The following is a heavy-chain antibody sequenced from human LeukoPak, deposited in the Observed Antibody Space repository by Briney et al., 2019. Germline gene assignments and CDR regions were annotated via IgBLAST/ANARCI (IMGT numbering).Heavy chain of an antibody. J-gene: IGHJ5*02. D-gene: IGHD6-6*01. CDR2: IYASGST. CDR3: ARRSGVTIAARGWFDP. Sequence: SQTLSLTCIVSGGSLSSGSYYWSWIRQPAGKGLEWIGRIYASGSTNYNPSLKSRVTISVDMSKNQSSLKLSSVTAADTAVYYCARRSGVTIAARGWFDPWGQGTLVTVSS. CDR1: GGSLSSGSYY. V-gene: IGHV4-61*02.